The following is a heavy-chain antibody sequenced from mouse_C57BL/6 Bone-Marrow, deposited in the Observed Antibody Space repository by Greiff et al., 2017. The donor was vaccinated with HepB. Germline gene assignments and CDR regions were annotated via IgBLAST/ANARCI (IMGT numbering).Heavy chain of an antibody. D-gene: IGHD2-12*01. V-gene: IGHV7-3*01. J-gene: IGHJ2*01. CDR1: GFTFTDYY. CDR2: IRNKANGYTT. CDR3: ASSSGGRDY. Sequence: EVHLVESGGGLVQPGGSLSLSCAASGFTFTDYYMSWVRQPPGKALEWLGFIRNKANGYTTEYSASVKGRFTISRDNSQSILYLQMNALRAEDSATDYCASSSGGRDYWGQGTTLTVSS.